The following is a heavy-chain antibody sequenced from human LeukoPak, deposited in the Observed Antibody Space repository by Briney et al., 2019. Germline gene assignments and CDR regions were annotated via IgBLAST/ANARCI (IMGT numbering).Heavy chain of an antibody. D-gene: IGHD2-15*01. CDR2: IFYSGST. V-gene: IGHV4-59*01. CDR3: ARGFCSGATCYRTFFDY. CDR1: GGSISTYY. J-gene: IGHJ4*02. Sequence: SETLSLTCSVSGGSISTYYWSWIRQPPGKGLEWIGYIFYSGSTNYNPSLKGRVTISVDTSKNQFSLKLSSVTAADTAIYFCARGFCSGATCYRTFFDYWGQGTLVTVSS.